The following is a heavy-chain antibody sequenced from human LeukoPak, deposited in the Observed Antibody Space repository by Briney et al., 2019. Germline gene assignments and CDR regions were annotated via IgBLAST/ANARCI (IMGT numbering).Heavy chain of an antibody. CDR3: AKGGGYEAQYYYYYLDV. CDR1: GFKFDDYG. Sequence: PGGSLRLSCTASGFKFDDYGMHWVRQAPGKGLEWVAFIRYDGSNKYYADSVKGRFTISRDNSKNTLYLQMKSLRAEGTAVYYCAKGGGYEAQYYYYYLDVWGKGTTVTISS. D-gene: IGHD5-12*01. CDR2: IRYDGSNK. J-gene: IGHJ6*03. V-gene: IGHV3-30*02.